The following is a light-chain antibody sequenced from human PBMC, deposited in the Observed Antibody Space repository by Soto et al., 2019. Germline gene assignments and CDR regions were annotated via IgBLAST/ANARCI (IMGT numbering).Light chain of an antibody. J-gene: IGLJ3*02. CDR3: QSHDSSLNSWV. CDR1: SSNIGAGSD. CDR2: GNN. V-gene: IGLV1-40*01. Sequence: QSVLTQPPSVSGAPGQSVTISCTGSSSNIGAGSDAHWYQHLPGTAPKLLIYGNNKRPSGVPDRFSGSKSGTSASLAITGLQADDEADYYCQSHDSSLNSWVFGGGTKLTVL.